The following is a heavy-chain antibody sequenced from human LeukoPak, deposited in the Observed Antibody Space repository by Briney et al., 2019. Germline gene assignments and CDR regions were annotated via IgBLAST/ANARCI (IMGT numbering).Heavy chain of an antibody. CDR3: ARGGSYLSAFDI. J-gene: IGHJ3*02. V-gene: IGHV3-53*01. CDR1: GFPVSINH. CDR2: IYSGGST. D-gene: IGHD1-26*01. Sequence: GGSLRLSCAASGFPVSINHMSWAREARGEGLEGVSIIYSGGSTFYADSAKGRFTISRDNSKNTLYLQMNSLRAEDTAVYYCARGGSYLSAFDIWGQGTMVTVSS.